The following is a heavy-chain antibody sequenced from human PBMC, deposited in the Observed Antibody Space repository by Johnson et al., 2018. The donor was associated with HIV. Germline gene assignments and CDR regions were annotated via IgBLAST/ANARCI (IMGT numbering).Heavy chain of an antibody. D-gene: IGHD3-10*01. CDR3: ARVGGSWMLDAFDI. V-gene: IGHV3-7*01. J-gene: IGHJ3*02. CDR2: IKYDGSGK. CDR1: GFTFSSYA. Sequence: VQLVESGGGLVKPGGSLRLSCAASGFTFSSYAMHWVRQAPGKGLEWVAGIKYDGSGKFCVDSVKGRFTISRDNAKDSLFLQMNSLRAGDSAVYYCARVGGSWMLDAFDIWGQGTVVTVSS.